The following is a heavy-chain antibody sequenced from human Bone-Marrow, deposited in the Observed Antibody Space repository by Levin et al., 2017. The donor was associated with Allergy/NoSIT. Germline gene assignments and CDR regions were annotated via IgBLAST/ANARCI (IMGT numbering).Heavy chain of an antibody. D-gene: IGHD5-24*01. CDR1: GYTFTDFG. J-gene: IGHJ4*02. Sequence: ASVKVSCKASGYTFTDFGISWVRQAPGQGLEWLGWSSAYNGNTNSAQQFQGIVTMTTDTFTSTAFMELKSLRSDDTAVYYCARDLGDGYNKWFDFWGQGTLVTVSS. CDR2: SSAYNGNT. V-gene: IGHV1-18*01. CDR3: ARDLGDGYNKWFDF.